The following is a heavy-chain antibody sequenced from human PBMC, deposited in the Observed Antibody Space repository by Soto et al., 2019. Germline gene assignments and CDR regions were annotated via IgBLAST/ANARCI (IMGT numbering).Heavy chain of an antibody. J-gene: IGHJ5*02. Sequence: GGSLRLSCEASGFSFSSYEMNWVRQAPGKGLEWVSYISTGGGAIHYADSVKGRFTVSRDNAKSSLYLQMNSLRAEDTALYYCARDIGGGNWFDPWGQGALVTVSS. D-gene: IGHD1-26*01. V-gene: IGHV3-48*03. CDR3: ARDIGGGNWFDP. CDR2: ISTGGGAI. CDR1: GFSFSSYE.